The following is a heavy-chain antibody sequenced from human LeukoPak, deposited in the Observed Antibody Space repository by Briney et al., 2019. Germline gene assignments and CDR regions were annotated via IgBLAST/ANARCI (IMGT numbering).Heavy chain of an antibody. CDR3: AKRRLVPDY. Sequence: PGGSLRVSCAASGFTFSSYAMSWVRQAPGKGLEWVATISGSDGRTYYADSVRGRFTISRDNSKNTLYLQMNSLRAEDTAVYYCAKRRLVPDYWGQGILVTVSS. J-gene: IGHJ4*02. CDR2: ISGSDGRT. V-gene: IGHV3-23*01. D-gene: IGHD3-9*01. CDR1: GFTFSSYA.